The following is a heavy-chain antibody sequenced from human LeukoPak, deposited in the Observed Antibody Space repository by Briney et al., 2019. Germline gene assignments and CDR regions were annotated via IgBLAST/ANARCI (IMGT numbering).Heavy chain of an antibody. J-gene: IGHJ4*02. D-gene: IGHD2-15*01. CDR1: GFTFSTYW. V-gene: IGHV3-7*04. CDR3: ARGRYCSGGSCSRFDY. Sequence: GESLRLSCAASGFTFSTYWMSWVRQAPGKGLEWVANIKQDGSEKYYVDSVKGRFTISRDNAKNSLYLQMNSLRAEDTAVYYCARGRYCSGGSCSRFDYWGQGTLVTVSS. CDR2: IKQDGSEK.